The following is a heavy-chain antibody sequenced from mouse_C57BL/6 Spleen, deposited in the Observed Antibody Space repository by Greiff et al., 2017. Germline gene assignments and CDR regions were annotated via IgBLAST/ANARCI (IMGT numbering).Heavy chain of an antibody. CDR3: AISSGYGSSHWYFDV. CDR2: IDPSDSET. CDR1: GYTFTSYW. Sequence: QVQLQQPGAELVRPGSSVKLSCKASGYTFTSYWMHWVKQRPIQGLEWIGNIDPSDSETHYNQKFKDKATLTVDKSSSTAYMRLSSLTSEASAVYYCAISSGYGSSHWYFDVWGTGTTVTVSS. J-gene: IGHJ1*03. D-gene: IGHD1-1*01. V-gene: IGHV1-52*01.